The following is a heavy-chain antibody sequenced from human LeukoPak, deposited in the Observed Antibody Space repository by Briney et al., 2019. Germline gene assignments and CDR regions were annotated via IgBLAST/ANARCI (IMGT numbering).Heavy chain of an antibody. V-gene: IGHV4-30-4*01. CDR3: ARLRVYTYYYDSSVLDAFDI. CDR1: GGSISSGDYY. J-gene: IGHJ3*02. D-gene: IGHD3-22*01. Sequence: SQTLSLTCTVSGGSISSGDYYWSWIRQPPGKGLEWIGYIYYSGSTNYNPSLKSRVTISVDTSKNQFSLKLSSVTAADTAVYYCARLRVYTYYYDSSVLDAFDIWGQGTMVTVSS. CDR2: IYYSGST.